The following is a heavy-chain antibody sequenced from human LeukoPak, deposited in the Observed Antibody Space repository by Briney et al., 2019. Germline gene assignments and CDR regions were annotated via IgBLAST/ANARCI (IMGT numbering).Heavy chain of an antibody. J-gene: IGHJ5*02. CDR3: ARTAISAAAFYNWFDP. CDR2: ISTSSSYI. D-gene: IGHD6-13*01. CDR1: GFTFSSYC. V-gene: IGHV3-21*01. Sequence: GGSLRLSYAGSGFTFSSYCMNWVHQAPGKGLEWVTFISTSSSYIHYADSVKGRFTISRDNAKNSLYLQMNSLRAEDTAVYYCARTAISAAAFYNWFDPWGQGTLVTVSS.